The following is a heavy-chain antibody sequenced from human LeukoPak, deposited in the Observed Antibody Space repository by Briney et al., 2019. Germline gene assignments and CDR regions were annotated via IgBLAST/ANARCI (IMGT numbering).Heavy chain of an antibody. CDR1: GGSISSSSYY. Sequence: PSETLSLTCTVSGGSISSSSYYWGWIRQPPRKGLEWIGSIYHSGSTYYNPSLKSRVTISVDTSKNQFSLKLSSVTAADTAVYYCARVKERWYFDLWGRGTLVTVSS. CDR3: ARVKERWYFDL. CDR2: IYHSGST. V-gene: IGHV4-39*07. J-gene: IGHJ2*01.